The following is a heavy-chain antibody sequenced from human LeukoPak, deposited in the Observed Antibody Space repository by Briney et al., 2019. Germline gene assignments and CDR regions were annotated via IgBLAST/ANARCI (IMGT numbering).Heavy chain of an antibody. J-gene: IGHJ4*02. CDR3: ARGGQWPVDY. CDR2: IKQGGSEK. V-gene: IGHV3-7*01. D-gene: IGHD6-19*01. CDR1: GFTFSSYY. Sequence: GGSLRLSCAASGFTFSSYYMSWVRQAPGKGLEWVASIKQGGSEKYYVGSVKGRFTISRDNAKNSLYLQMNSLRAEDTAVYYCARGGQWPVDYWGQGTLVTVSS.